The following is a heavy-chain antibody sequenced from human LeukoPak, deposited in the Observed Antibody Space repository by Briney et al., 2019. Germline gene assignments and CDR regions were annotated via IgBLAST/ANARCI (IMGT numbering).Heavy chain of an antibody. D-gene: IGHD2-8*01. CDR1: GFTFSNYW. CDR3: ATLNGPLFEY. CDR2: IHQHGNEK. V-gene: IGHV3-7*01. J-gene: IGHJ4*02. Sequence: GGSLRLSCAASGFTFSNYWMSWVRQAPGKGLEWVASIHQHGNEKYFVDSVRGRFTISRDNAKKSLYLQMSSLRAEDTAVYYCATLNGPLFEYWGQGTLVTVSS.